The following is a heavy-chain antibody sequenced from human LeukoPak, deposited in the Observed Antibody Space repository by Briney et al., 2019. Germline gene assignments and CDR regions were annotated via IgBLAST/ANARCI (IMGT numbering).Heavy chain of an antibody. Sequence: GASVKVSCKTSGYIFTDYYIHWIRQAPGQGLEWMGWINPKTGDTNSAQKFQRWVTMTRDTAISTAYMELNRLALDDTAVYYCARVVYSHGYCDRVTCPNWFDPWGQGTLVIVSS. CDR3: ARVVYSHGYCDRVTCPNWFDP. J-gene: IGHJ5*02. CDR1: GYIFTDYY. CDR2: INPKTGDT. V-gene: IGHV1-2*04. D-gene: IGHD2-2*03.